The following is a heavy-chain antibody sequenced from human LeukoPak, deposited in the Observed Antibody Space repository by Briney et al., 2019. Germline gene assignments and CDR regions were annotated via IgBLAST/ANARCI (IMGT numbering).Heavy chain of an antibody. V-gene: IGHV4-39*07. CDR2: IYYSGST. CDR1: GGSISSSSYY. J-gene: IGHJ4*02. CDR3: ARRNYYDSSGYYYVLADYFDY. D-gene: IGHD3-22*01. Sequence: NPSETLSLTCTVSGGSISSSSYYWGWIRQPPGKGLEWIGSIYYSGSTYYNPSLKSRVTISVDTSKNQFSLKLSSVTAADTAVYYCARRNYYDSSGYYYVLADYFDYWGQGTLVTVSS.